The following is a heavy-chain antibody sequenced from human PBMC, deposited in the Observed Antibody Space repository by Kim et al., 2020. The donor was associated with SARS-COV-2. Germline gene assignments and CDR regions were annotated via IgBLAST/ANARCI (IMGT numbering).Heavy chain of an antibody. CDR3: ARGTGYCGGDCSPGYFDY. V-gene: IGHV4-59*08. CDR2: IYYSGST. D-gene: IGHD2-21*01. Sequence: SETLSLTCTVSGGSISSYYWSWIRQPPGKGLEWIGYIYYSGSTNYNPSLKSRVTISVDTSKNQFSLKLSSVTAADTAVYYCARGTGYCGGDCSPGYFDYWGQGTLVTVSS. J-gene: IGHJ4*02. CDR1: GGSISSYY.